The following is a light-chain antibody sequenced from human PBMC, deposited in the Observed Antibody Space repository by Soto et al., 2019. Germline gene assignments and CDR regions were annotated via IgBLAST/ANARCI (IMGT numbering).Light chain of an antibody. J-gene: IGLJ1*01. V-gene: IGLV2-14*01. Sequence: QSALTKPASVSGSPGQSITISCTGTSSDVGGYNYVSWYQQHPGKAPKLMIYDVTNRPSGVSNRFSGSKSGNTASLTISGLQAEDEADYYCSSYTSSYTYVFGTGTKVTVL. CDR3: SSYTSSYTYV. CDR1: SSDVGGYNY. CDR2: DVT.